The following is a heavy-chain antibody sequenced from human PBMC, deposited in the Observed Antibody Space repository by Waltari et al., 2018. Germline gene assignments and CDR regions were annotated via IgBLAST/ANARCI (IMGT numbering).Heavy chain of an antibody. CDR3: ARWSAPYGMDV. V-gene: IGHV3-30-3*01. CDR1: SFVFRPYA. CDR2: ISDDGIDT. D-gene: IGHD3-3*01. J-gene: IGHJ6*02. Sequence: QAQLVQSGGGVVQPGKSLRRSCVRFSFVFRPYAAHWVRPAPGKGLQWVASISDDGIDTDYADSVKGRFTVSRDKSKNTLTLQISSLRGDDTAMYYCARWSAPYGMDVWGQGTTVTVS.